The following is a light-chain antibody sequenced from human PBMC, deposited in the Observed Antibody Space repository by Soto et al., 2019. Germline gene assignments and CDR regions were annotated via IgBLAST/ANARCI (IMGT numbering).Light chain of an antibody. CDR1: SSNVGNNF. V-gene: IGLV1-51*01. Sequence: QSVLTQPPSMSAAPGQKVTITCSGSSSNVGNNFVSWYQQLPGTAPKLLIFDNSQRPSGIPDRFFGSKSGTSATLAITGPQTGDGAVYYCGTWDTKLNAVVFGGGTKLTVL. J-gene: IGLJ2*01. CDR3: GTWDTKLNAVV. CDR2: DNS.